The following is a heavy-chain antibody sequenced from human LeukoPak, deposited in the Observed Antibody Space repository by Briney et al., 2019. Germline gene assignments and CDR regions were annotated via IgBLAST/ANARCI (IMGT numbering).Heavy chain of an antibody. CDR2: ITYDGSNK. D-gene: IGHD3-16*01. Sequence: GGSLRLSCAASGFTFNTYAMNWVRQAPGKGLEWVAVITYDGSNKYYADSVKGRFTISRDNSKNTLYLQMNSLRAEDTAVYYCARDRNYGIDYWGQGSLVTVSS. CDR1: GFTFNTYA. CDR3: ARDRNYGIDY. V-gene: IGHV3-30*12. J-gene: IGHJ4*02.